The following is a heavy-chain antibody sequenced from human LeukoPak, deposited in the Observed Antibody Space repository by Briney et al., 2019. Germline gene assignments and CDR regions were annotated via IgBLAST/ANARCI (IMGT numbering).Heavy chain of an antibody. CDR2: IKQDGSEK. CDR3: ARGTIAAAGYYYFDY. Sequence: GGSLRLSCAASGFTFSSYWMSWVRQAPGKGLEWVATIKQDGSEKYYVDSVKGRFTISRDNAKNSLYLQMNSLRAEDTAVYYCARGTIAAAGYYYFDYWGQGTQVTVSS. CDR1: GFTFSSYW. V-gene: IGHV3-7*04. J-gene: IGHJ4*02. D-gene: IGHD6-13*01.